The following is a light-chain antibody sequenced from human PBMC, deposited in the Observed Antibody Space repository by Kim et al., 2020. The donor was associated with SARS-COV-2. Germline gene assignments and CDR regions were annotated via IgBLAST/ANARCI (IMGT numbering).Light chain of an antibody. V-gene: IGKV1-5*01. CDR3: QQYNSYPWT. CDR1: QSISSW. Sequence: GDRVTITCRASQSISSWLAWYQQKPGKAPKLLIYDASSLESGVPSRFSGSGSGTEFTLTISSLQPDDFATYYCQQYNSYPWTFGQGTKV. J-gene: IGKJ1*01. CDR2: DAS.